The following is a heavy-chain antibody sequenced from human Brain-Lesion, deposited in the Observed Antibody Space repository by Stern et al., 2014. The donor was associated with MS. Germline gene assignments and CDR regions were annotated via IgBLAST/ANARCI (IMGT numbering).Heavy chain of an antibody. CDR3: ARDVGGAFDY. D-gene: IGHD2-21*01. J-gene: IGHJ4*02. CDR1: GGSFSGYY. Sequence: QVQLQQWGAGLLKPSDTLSLTCGVYGGSFSGYYWTWIRQPPGKGLEWIGEINHSGRINYNPSLESRVTMSVDTSKHQLSLRLSSATAADTAVYYCARDVGGAFDYWGQGTLVTVSS. V-gene: IGHV4-34*01. CDR2: INHSGRI.